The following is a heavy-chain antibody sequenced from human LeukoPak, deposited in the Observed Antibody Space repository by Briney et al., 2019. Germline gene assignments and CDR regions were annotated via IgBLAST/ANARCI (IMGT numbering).Heavy chain of an antibody. CDR2: IYTSGST. CDR3: ARDSSGYYYYFDY. Sequence: SSETLSLNCTVSGGSISSYYWSWLRQPAGKGLEWIGRIYTSGSTNYNPSLRSRVTMSVDTSENQFSVKLSSVTAADTAVYYCARDSSGYYYYFDYWGQGTVVTVSS. CDR1: GGSISSYY. V-gene: IGHV4-4*07. J-gene: IGHJ4*02. D-gene: IGHD3-22*01.